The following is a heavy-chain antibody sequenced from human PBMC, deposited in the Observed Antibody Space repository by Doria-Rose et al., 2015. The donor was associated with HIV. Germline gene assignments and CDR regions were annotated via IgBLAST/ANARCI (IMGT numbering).Heavy chain of an antibody. D-gene: IGHD6-13*01. J-gene: IGHJ4*02. V-gene: IGHV2-26*01. CDR1: GVSLSSPGMG. CDR2: IFSDDER. CDR3: ARIKSSRWYHKYYFDF. Sequence: QITLKESGPVLVKPTETLTLTCTVSGVSLSSPGMGVSWIRQPPGKALEWLANIFSDDERSYKTSLKGRLTISRGTYKSQVVLTMTDMDPVDTATYYCARIKSSRWYHKYYFDFWGQGTLVIVSA.